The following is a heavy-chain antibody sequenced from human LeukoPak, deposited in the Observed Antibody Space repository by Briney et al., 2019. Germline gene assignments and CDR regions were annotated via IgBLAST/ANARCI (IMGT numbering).Heavy chain of an antibody. CDR1: GGSISSGSYY. J-gene: IGHJ4*02. D-gene: IGHD6-6*01. CDR3: ARESIAAHESDFDY. Sequence: SQTLSLTCTVSGGSISSGSYYWCWLRQPAGKGLEWVGRIYTSGSTNYNPSLKSRVTISVDTSKNQFSLKLSSVTAADTAVYYCARESIAAHESDFDYWGQGTLVTVSS. CDR2: IYTSGST. V-gene: IGHV4-61*02.